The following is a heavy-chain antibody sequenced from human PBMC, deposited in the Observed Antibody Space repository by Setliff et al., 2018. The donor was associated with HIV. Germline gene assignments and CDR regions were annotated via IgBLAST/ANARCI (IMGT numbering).Heavy chain of an antibody. CDR1: GFTFSTYS. V-gene: IGHV3-21*01. Sequence: NPGGSLRLSCAASGFTFSTYSMNWVRQAPGKGLEWVSSISSSSSYIYYADSVQGRFTISRDNAKNSLYLQMNSLRAEDTAVYYCARDGTAAAPTWFDPWGQGTLVTVSS. CDR2: ISSSSSYI. J-gene: IGHJ5*02. CDR3: ARDGTAAAPTWFDP. D-gene: IGHD6-13*01.